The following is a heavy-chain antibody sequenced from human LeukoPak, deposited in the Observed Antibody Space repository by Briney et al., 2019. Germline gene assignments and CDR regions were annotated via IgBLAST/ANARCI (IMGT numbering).Heavy chain of an antibody. CDR3: AREGRAFDI. V-gene: IGHV3-53*01. J-gene: IGHJ3*02. D-gene: IGHD2-15*01. CDR1: GFTFSSYA. Sequence: GRSLRLSCAASGFTFSSYAMHWVRQAPGKGLEWVSVIYSGGSTYYADSVKGRFTISRDNSKNTLYLQMNSLRAEDTAVYYCAREGRAFDIWGQGTMVTVSS. CDR2: IYSGGST.